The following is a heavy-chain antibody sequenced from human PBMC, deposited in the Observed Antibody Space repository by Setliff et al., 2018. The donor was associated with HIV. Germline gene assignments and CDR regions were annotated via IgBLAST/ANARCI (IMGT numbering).Heavy chain of an antibody. CDR3: AREIVTLYTGGHYLYGIDV. CDR2: ISSSGSTI. D-gene: IGHD3-22*01. CDR1: GFTFSSYS. V-gene: IGHV3-48*01. Sequence: PGGSLRLSCAASGFTFSSYSMNWVRQAPGKGLEWVSSISSSGSTIYYVDSVKGRFTISRENARNSLYLQMNSLRAGDTAVYYCAREIVTLYTGGHYLYGIDVWGQGTAVTVSS. J-gene: IGHJ6*02.